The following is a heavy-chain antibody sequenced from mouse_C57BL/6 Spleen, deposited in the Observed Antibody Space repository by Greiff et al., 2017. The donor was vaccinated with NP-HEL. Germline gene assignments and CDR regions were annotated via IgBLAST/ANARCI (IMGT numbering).Heavy chain of an antibody. Sequence: QVQLQQSGAELVKPGASVKISCKASGYAFSSYWMNWVKQRPGKGLEWIGQIYPGDGDTNYNGKFKGKATLTADKSSSTAYMQLSSLTSEDSAVYFCARGGDTVVLHWYFDVWGTGTTVTVSS. D-gene: IGHD1-1*01. CDR1: GYAFSSYW. V-gene: IGHV1-80*01. J-gene: IGHJ1*03. CDR2: IYPGDGDT. CDR3: ARGGDTVVLHWYFDV.